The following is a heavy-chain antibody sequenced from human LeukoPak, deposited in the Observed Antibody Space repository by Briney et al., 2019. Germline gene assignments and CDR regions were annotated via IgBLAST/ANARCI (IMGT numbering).Heavy chain of an antibody. CDR2: IYPGDSDT. Sequence: GESLKISCKGSGYSFTSYWIGWVRQMPGKGLEWMGIIYPGDSDTRYSPSFQGQVTISADKSISTAYLQWSSLKASDTAMYYCARKTGTTGSSFAYFDYWGQGTLVTVSS. CDR3: ARKTGTTGSSFAYFDY. J-gene: IGHJ4*02. D-gene: IGHD1-7*01. V-gene: IGHV5-51*01. CDR1: GYSFTSYW.